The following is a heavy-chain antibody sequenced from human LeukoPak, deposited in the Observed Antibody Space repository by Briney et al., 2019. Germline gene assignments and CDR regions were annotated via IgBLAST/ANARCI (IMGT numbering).Heavy chain of an antibody. CDR2: ISSNGSPI. D-gene: IGHD3-10*01. CDR1: GFTFNTYA. V-gene: IGHV3-48*03. CDR3: ARDGGSGILD. J-gene: IGHJ4*02. Sequence: GGSLRLSCAASGFTFNTYAMNWVRQAPGKGLEWVSYISSNGSPIFYADSVKGRFTISRDNAKNSLSLLMNSLRAEDTAVYYCARDGGSGILDWGQGTLVTVSS.